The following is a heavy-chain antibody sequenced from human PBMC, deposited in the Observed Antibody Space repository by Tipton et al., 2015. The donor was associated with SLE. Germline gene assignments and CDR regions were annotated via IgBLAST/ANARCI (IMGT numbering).Heavy chain of an antibody. J-gene: IGHJ3*02. Sequence: TLSLTCTVSGGSISSSSYYWGWIRQPPGKGLEWIGSIYYSGGTYYNPSLKSRVTISVDTSKNQFSLKLSSVTAADTAVYYCARPYYGGTIDAFDIWGQGTMVTVSS. CDR2: IYYSGGT. CDR3: ARPYYGGTIDAFDI. D-gene: IGHD3-10*01. CDR1: GGSISSSSYY. V-gene: IGHV4-39*01.